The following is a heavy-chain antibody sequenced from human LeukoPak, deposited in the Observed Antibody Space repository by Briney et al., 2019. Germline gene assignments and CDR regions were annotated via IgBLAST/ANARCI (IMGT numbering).Heavy chain of an antibody. Sequence: KSSETLSLTCTVSGGSISSSNYYWGWIRQPPGKGLEWIGSIYYSGSTYYNPSLKSRVTISVDTSKNQFSLKLSSVTAADTAVYYCAGHGYGDYRNGLDYWGQGTLVTVSS. CDR3: AGHGYGDYRNGLDY. D-gene: IGHD4-17*01. CDR1: GGSISSSNYY. V-gene: IGHV4-39*01. CDR2: IYYSGST. J-gene: IGHJ4*02.